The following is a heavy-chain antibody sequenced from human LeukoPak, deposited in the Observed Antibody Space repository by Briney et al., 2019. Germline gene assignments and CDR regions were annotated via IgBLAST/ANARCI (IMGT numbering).Heavy chain of an antibody. CDR1: GFRFSDYY. D-gene: IGHD3-10*01. J-gene: IGHJ5*02. V-gene: IGHV3-11*01. Sequence: GGSLRLSCAATGFRFSDYYMSWIRQAPGEGLEWVAYISSTGNSIFYADSVKGRFTISRDHAKNSLSLQLNSLRAEDTAVYYCAKGGIRYGYWFDHWGQGTLVTVSS. CDR3: AKGGIRYGYWFDH. CDR2: ISSTGNSI.